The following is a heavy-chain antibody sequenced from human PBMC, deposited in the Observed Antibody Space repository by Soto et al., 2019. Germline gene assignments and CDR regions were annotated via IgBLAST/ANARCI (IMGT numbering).Heavy chain of an antibody. CDR2: ISAYNGNT. D-gene: IGHD3-9*01. J-gene: IGHJ4*02. V-gene: IGHV1-18*01. CDR1: GYTFTSYG. Sequence: ASVKVSCKASGYTFTSYGISWVRQAPGQGLEWMGWISAYNGNTNYAQKLQGRVTMTTDTSTSTAYMELRSLRSDDTAVYYCARGAWEAFDWTNPTDSYYFDYWGQGTLVTVSS. CDR3: ARGAWEAFDWTNPTDSYYFDY.